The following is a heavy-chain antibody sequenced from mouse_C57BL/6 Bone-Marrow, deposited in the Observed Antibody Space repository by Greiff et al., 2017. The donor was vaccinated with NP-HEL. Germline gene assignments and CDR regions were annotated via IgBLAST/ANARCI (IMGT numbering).Heavy chain of an antibody. Sequence: EVQLQQSGAELVRPGASVKLSCTASGFNIKDDYMHWVKQRPEQGLEWIGWIDPENGDTEYASKFQGKATITADTSSHTAYLQLSSLTSEDTAVYYCTTGFTTVYFDYWGQGTTLTVSS. D-gene: IGHD1-1*01. V-gene: IGHV14-4*01. J-gene: IGHJ2*01. CDR3: TTGFTTVYFDY. CDR1: GFNIKDDY. CDR2: IDPENGDT.